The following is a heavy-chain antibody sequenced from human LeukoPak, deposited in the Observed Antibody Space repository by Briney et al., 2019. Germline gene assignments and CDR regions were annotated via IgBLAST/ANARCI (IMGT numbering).Heavy chain of an antibody. CDR3: ARDTSYCSSTSCYGGGYMDV. CDR1: IYNISSFG. V-gene: IGHV1-18*01. CDR2: ISGDNDKK. D-gene: IGHD2-2*01. J-gene: IGHJ6*03. Sequence: ASVTVSCKASIYNISSFGFSWVRQAPGQGLEWMGWISGDNDKKNYAQKVQDRVTMTTDTSTSTVYMELRSLRSDDTAVYYCARDTSYCSSTSCYGGGYMDVWGKGTTVSVSS.